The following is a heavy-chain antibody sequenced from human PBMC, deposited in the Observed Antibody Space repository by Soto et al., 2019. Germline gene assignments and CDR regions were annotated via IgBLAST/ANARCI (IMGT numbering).Heavy chain of an antibody. CDR3: ARGPRITTLGVVINPPFDS. D-gene: IGHD3-3*01. Sequence: QVQLVQSGPEVKKPGASVKVSCKAAGYTFTSYGISWVRQAPGQGLEWMGWISAYNGHINYAQKFQGRVTMTTDTSTSTAYMELRSLRSDDTAVYYCARGPRITTLGVVINPPFDSWGQGTLVTVSS. CDR2: ISAYNGHI. CDR1: GYTFTSYG. V-gene: IGHV1-18*01. J-gene: IGHJ4*02.